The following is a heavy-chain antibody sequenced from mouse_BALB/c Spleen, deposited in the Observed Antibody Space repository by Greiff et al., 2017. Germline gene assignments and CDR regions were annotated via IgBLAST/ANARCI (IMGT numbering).Heavy chain of an antibody. Sequence: VQLQQSGAELARPGASVKLSCKASGYTFTSYWMQWVKQRPGQGLEWIGAIYPGDGDTRYTQKFKGKATLTADKSSSTAYMQLSSLASEDSAVYYCARGGRYGYAMDDWGQGTSVTVSS. V-gene: IGHV1-87*01. J-gene: IGHJ4*01. D-gene: IGHD2-14*01. CDR3: ARGGRYGYAMDD. CDR2: IYPGDGDT. CDR1: GYTFTSYW.